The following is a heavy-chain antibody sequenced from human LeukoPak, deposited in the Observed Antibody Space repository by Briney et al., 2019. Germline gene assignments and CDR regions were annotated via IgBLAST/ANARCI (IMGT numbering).Heavy chain of an antibody. CDR2: ISAYNGNT. Sequence: ASVKVSCKASGYTFTSYGISWVRQALGQGLEWMGWISAYNGNTNYAQKLQGRVTMTTDTSTSTAYMELRSLRSDDTAVYYCARDQGMYSSGWYEIDYWGQGTLVTVSS. CDR3: ARDQGMYSSGWYEIDY. CDR1: GYTFTSYG. V-gene: IGHV1-18*01. J-gene: IGHJ4*02. D-gene: IGHD6-19*01.